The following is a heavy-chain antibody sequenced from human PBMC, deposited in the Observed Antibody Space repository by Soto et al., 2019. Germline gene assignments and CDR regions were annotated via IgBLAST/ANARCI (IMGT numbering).Heavy chain of an antibody. V-gene: IGHV4-39*01. CDR3: ATVNWNPKACDY. CDR1: GGSISSSSYY. CDR2: IYYSGST. J-gene: IGHJ4*02. Sequence: QLQLQESGPGLVKPSETLSLTCTVSGGSISSSSYYWGWLRQPPGKGLEGIGSIYYSGSTYYNPSLQSRVTISVDTSKNQFSLTLSSVTAADTAVYYCATVNWNPKACDYWGQGTLVTVSS. D-gene: IGHD1-20*01.